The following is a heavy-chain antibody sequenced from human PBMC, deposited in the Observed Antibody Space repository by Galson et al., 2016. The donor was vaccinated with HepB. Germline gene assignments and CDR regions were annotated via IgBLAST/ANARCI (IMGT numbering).Heavy chain of an antibody. CDR2: TSSDATSE. J-gene: IGHJ4*02. CDR1: GFIFRAYA. D-gene: IGHD1-1*01. V-gene: IGHV3-30*04. CDR3: ASAPALDEKLDY. Sequence: SLRLSCAASGFIFRAYAMHWVRQAPGKGLEWVAVTSSDATSEYYLDSVKGRFTISRDNSKNTLFLQMNGLRGEDTAIYYCASAPALDEKLDYWGPGSLVIVTS.